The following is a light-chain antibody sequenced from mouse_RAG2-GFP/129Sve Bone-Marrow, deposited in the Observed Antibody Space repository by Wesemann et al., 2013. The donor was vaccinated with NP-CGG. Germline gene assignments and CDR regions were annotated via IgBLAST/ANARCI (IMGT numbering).Light chain of an antibody. CDR3: QQWNYPLIT. J-gene: IGKJ5*01. CDR1: SSVSY. V-gene: IGKV4-86*01. CDR2: EIS. Sequence: EIVLTQSPAITAASLGQKVTITCSASSSVSYMHWYQQKSGTPQTWIYEISKLASGVPARFSGSGSGTSYSLTISSMEAEDAAIYYCQQWNYPLITFGAGTKLELK.